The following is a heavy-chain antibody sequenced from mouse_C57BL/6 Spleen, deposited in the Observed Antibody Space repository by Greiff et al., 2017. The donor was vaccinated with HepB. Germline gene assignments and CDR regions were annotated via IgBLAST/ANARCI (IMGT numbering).Heavy chain of an antibody. D-gene: IGHD2-4*01. CDR2: IDPETGGT. CDR1: GYTFTDYE. CDR3: TRRGIYDYDGGFAY. V-gene: IGHV1-15*01. Sequence: VQLQQSGAELVRPGASVTLSCKASGYTFTDYEMHWVKQTPVHGLEWIGAIDPETGGTAYNQKFKGKAILTADKSSSTAYMELRSLTSEDSAVYYCTRRGIYDYDGGFAYWGQGTLVTVSA. J-gene: IGHJ3*01.